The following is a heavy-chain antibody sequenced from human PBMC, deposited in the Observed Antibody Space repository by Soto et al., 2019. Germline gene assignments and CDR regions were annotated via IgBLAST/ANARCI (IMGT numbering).Heavy chain of an antibody. J-gene: IGHJ4*02. CDR1: GVSIYTYS. V-gene: IGHV4-4*07. CDR2: IYSSGSA. D-gene: IGHD1-26*01. CDR3: ATIVGANDY. Sequence: SDTLSLTCTVSGVSIYTYSWTWLRQPAGKGLEWIGHIYSSGSANYNPSLKSRVSMSVDTSKNQFYLKLNSVTAADTAVYYCATIVGANDYWGQGALVTVSS.